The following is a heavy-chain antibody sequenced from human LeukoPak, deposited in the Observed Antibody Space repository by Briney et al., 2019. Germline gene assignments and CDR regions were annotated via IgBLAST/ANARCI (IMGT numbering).Heavy chain of an antibody. CDR1: GYTFINHW. CDR2: INPTGTTT. CDR3: ARFAFGGTSDY. Sequence: ASVKVSCKASGYTFINHWMHWVRQAPGQGLEWVGLINPTGTTTLYAQKFQGRVTMTRDTSISTAYMELSRLRSDDTAVYYCARFAFGGTSDYWGQGTLVTVSS. D-gene: IGHD3-16*01. J-gene: IGHJ4*02. V-gene: IGHV1-2*02.